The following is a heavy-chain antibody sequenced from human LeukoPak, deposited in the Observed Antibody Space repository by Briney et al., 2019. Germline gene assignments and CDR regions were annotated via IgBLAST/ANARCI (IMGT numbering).Heavy chain of an antibody. D-gene: IGHD3-22*01. CDR2: INPKSGDT. V-gene: IGHV1-2*02. Sequence: ASVKVSCKTSGYTFTGYYIHWVRQARGQGLEWMAWINPKSGDTNYAQKFQGRVTMTGDTSISTAHMELSRLRSDDTALYYCARVGHYYDSCGYYTFDYWGQGTLVTVSS. CDR3: ARVGHYYDSCGYYTFDY. J-gene: IGHJ4*02. CDR1: GYTFTGYY.